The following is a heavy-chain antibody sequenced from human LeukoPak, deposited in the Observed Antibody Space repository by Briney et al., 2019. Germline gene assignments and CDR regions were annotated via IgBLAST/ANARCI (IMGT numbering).Heavy chain of an antibody. CDR1: GYTFTGYY. CDR2: INPNSGGT. D-gene: IGHD3-22*01. CDR3: ARGYYDSSGYLIGY. Sequence: ASVKVSCKASGYTFTGYYMHWVRQAPGQGLEWMGRINPNSGGTNYAQKFQGRVTMTRDTSISTAYMELSRLRSDDTAVYYCARGYYDSSGYLIGYWGQGTLVTVSS. J-gene: IGHJ4*02. V-gene: IGHV1-2*06.